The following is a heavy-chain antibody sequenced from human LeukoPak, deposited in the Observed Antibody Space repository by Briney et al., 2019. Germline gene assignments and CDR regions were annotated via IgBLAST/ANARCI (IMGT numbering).Heavy chain of an antibody. CDR1: GGSFSGYY. Sequence: SETLSLTCAVYGGSFSGYYWSWIRQPPGKGLEWIGEINHSGSTNYNPSLKSRVTISVDTSKNQFSLKLSSVTAADTAVYYCARVRILLPRYCSSTSCRTSAFDIWGQGTVVTVSS. CDR2: INHSGST. J-gene: IGHJ3*02. CDR3: ARVRILLPRYCSSTSCRTSAFDI. D-gene: IGHD2-2*01. V-gene: IGHV4-34*01.